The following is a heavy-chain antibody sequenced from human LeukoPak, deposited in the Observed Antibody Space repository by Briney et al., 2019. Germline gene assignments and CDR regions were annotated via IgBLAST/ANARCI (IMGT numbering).Heavy chain of an antibody. CDR1: GGSISSYY. CDR3: ARGSGGSCTNGVCYTSRGAFDI. Sequence: SETLSLTCTVSGGSISSYYWSWIRQPPGKGLEWIGYIYYSGSTNYNPSLKSRVTISVDTSKNQFSLKLSSVTAADTAVYYCARGSGGSCTNGVCYTSRGAFDIWGQGTMVTVSS. J-gene: IGHJ3*02. V-gene: IGHV4-59*12. D-gene: IGHD2-8*01. CDR2: IYYSGST.